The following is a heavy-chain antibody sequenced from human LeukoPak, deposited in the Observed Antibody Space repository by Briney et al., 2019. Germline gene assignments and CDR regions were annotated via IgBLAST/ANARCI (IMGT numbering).Heavy chain of an antibody. Sequence: ASVKVSCKAAGYTFTTYGISWVRQAPGQGLEWMGWNNPYNGNRKYAQKFQGRVTLTTDTSTTTAYMELRSLISGDTAVYYCVREKFGWFDPWGQETLVTVSS. CDR3: VREKFGWFDP. CDR2: NNPYNGNR. V-gene: IGHV1-18*04. CDR1: GYTFTTYG. J-gene: IGHJ5*02. D-gene: IGHD3-10*01.